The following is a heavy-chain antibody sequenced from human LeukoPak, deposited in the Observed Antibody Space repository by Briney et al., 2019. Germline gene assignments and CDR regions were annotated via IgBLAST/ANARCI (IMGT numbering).Heavy chain of an antibody. D-gene: IGHD5-18*01. V-gene: IGHV3-21*01. Sequence: GGSLRLSCAASGFTFSSYSMNWVRQAPGKGLEWVSSISSSSCSIYYADSVKGRFTISRGNAKNSLYLQMNSLRAEDTAVYYCARASGDIVETATMGSYWGQGTLVTVSS. J-gene: IGHJ4*02. CDR3: ARASGDIVETATMGSY. CDR2: ISSSSCSI. CDR1: GFTFSSYS.